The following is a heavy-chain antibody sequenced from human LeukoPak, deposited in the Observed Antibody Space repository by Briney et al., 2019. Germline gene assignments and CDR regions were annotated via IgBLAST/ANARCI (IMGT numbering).Heavy chain of an antibody. V-gene: IGHV3-21*01. J-gene: IGHJ4*02. CDR3: ATRSELRYFDWLENY. CDR2: ISSSSSYI. D-gene: IGHD3-9*01. Sequence: GSLRLSCVASGFTFSSYSMNWVRQAPGKGLEWVSSISSSSSYIYYADSVKGRFTISRDNAKNSLYLQMNSLRAEDTAVYYCATRSELRYFDWLENYWGQGTLVTVSS. CDR1: GFTFSSYS.